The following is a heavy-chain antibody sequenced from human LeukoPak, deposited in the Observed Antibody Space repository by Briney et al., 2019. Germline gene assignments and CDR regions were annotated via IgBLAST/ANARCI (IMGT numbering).Heavy chain of an antibody. Sequence: PGGSLRLSCAASGFTFSSYEMNWVRQAPGKGLEWVSGISGSGGGTFYADSVKGRFTISRDNSKNTLFLLLNSLRAGDTALYFCAKAFAGQQLILGSWGQGTLVTVSS. D-gene: IGHD6-13*01. CDR3: AKAFAGQQLILGS. CDR1: GFTFSSYE. V-gene: IGHV3-23*01. J-gene: IGHJ5*01. CDR2: ISGSGGGT.